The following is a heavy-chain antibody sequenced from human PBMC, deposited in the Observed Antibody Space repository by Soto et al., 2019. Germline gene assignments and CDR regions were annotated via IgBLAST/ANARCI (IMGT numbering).Heavy chain of an antibody. CDR1: GYSFTSYW. Sequence: XESLKISCKGCGYSFTSYWISWVRQMPGKGLEWMGSIDPSDSYTNYSPSFQGHVTISADKSISTAYLQWSSLKASDTAMYYCARLAGRNYYYGMDVWGQGTTVTGSS. V-gene: IGHV5-10-1*01. CDR3: ARLAGRNYYYGMDV. D-gene: IGHD6-13*01. CDR2: IDPSDSYT. J-gene: IGHJ6*02.